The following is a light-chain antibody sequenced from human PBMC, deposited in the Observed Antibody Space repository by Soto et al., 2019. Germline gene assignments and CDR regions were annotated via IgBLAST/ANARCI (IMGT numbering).Light chain of an antibody. Sequence: DLQMTQSPSSLSASVGDRVTITCQASHDIKKYLNWYQEKPGKAPKLLIYDASNLQTGVPSRFSGSGSGTHFTFTISSLQPEDIATYYCQRYDSLPPTFGQRTRLDIK. CDR3: QRYDSLPPT. V-gene: IGKV1-33*01. CDR2: DAS. CDR1: HDIKKY. J-gene: IGKJ5*01.